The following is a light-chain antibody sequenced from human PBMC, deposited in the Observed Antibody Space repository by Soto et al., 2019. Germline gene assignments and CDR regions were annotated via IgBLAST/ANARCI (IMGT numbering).Light chain of an antibody. J-gene: IGKJ1*01. CDR3: QQYNDWPRT. CDR2: GAS. Sequence: DIVMTQSPATLSVSPGERATLSCRASQSVGSKLAWYQQKRGQAPRLLMYGASTRATGIPVRFSGSGSGTEFTLIISSLQSEDFAVYYCQQYNDWPRTFGQGTKVEIK. CDR1: QSVGSK. V-gene: IGKV3-15*01.